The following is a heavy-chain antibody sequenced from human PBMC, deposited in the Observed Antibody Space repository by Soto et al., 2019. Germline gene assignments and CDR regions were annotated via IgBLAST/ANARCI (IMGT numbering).Heavy chain of an antibody. CDR1: GYTFTSYG. D-gene: IGHD3-9*01. CDR3: ARYLPALRYFDWFNIWGGMDV. Sequence: ASVKVSCKASGYTFTSYGISWVRQAPGQGLEWMGWISAYNGNTNYAQKLQGRVTMTTDTSTSTAYMELRSLRSDDTAVYYCARYLPALRYFDWFNIWGGMDVWGQGTTVTVSS. J-gene: IGHJ6*02. V-gene: IGHV1-18*01. CDR2: ISAYNGNT.